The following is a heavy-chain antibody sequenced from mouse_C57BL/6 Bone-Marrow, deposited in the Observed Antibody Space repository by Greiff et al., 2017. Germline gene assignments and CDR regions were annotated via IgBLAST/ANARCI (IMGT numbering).Heavy chain of an antibody. V-gene: IGHV7-3*01. CDR3: ARYPLYEVYFDY. CDR1: GFTFTDYY. CDR2: IRNKANGYTT. Sequence: EVKLVESGGGLVQPGGSLSLSCAASGFTFTDYYMSWVRQPPGKALEWLGFIRNKANGYTTEYSASVKGRFTISRDNSQSILYLQMNALRAEDSATYYCARYPLYEVYFDYWGQGTTLTVSS. D-gene: IGHD2-3*01. J-gene: IGHJ2*01.